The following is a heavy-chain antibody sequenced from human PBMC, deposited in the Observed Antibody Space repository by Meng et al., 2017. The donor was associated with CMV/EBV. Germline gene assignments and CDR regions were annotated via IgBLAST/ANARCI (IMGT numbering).Heavy chain of an antibody. D-gene: IGHD4-23*01. CDR2: IRYDGSNK. V-gene: IGHV3-30*02. J-gene: IGHJ4*02. Sequence: GGSLRLSCAASGFTFSSYGMHWVRQAPGKGLEWVAFIRYDGSNKYCADSVKGRFTISRDNSKNTLYLQMNSLRAEDTAVYYCAKEGYGGKSGYLDYWGQGTLVTVSS. CDR1: GFTFSSYG. CDR3: AKEGYGGKSGYLDY.